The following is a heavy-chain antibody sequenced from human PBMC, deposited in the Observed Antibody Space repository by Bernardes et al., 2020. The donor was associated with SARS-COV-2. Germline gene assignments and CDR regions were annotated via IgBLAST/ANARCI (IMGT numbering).Heavy chain of an antibody. CDR2: IYSSGNT. Sequence: SETLSLTCTVSGGSISSHYWSWIRQPSGKGLEWIGYIYSSGNTDYNPSLKSRVTISVDTSKNQFSLRLSSVTAADSAVYYCAGSVAGARLGPLRWGQGTRVTVSS. D-gene: IGHD1-26*01. CDR3: AGSVAGARLGPLR. J-gene: IGHJ4*02. V-gene: IGHV4-59*11. CDR1: GGSISSHY.